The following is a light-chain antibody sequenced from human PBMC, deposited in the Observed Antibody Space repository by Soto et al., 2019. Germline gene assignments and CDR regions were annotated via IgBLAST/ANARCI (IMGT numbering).Light chain of an antibody. CDR3: SSYTSSSTQV. J-gene: IGLJ1*01. CDR1: SSDVGGYNY. V-gene: IGLV2-14*01. Sequence: QSVLTQPASESGSPGQSITISCTGTSSDVGGYNYVSWYQQHPGKAPKVMIYDVSNRPSGVSNRFSGSKSGNTASLTISGLQAEDEADYYCSSYTSSSTQVFGTGTKVTVL. CDR2: DVS.